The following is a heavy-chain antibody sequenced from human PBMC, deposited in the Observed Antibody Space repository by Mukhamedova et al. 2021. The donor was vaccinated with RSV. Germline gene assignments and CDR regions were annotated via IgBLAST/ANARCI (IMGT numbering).Heavy chain of an antibody. V-gene: IGHV4-59*09. D-gene: IGHD3-10*01. Sequence: EWIGYFSNSVSTKYTPSLKSRVRISVDTTQNQSSLSLNSVTAADTAVYYCARGPYGSGSLDYGGQGALVTVSS. J-gene: IGHJ4*02. CDR3: ARGPYGSGSLDY. CDR2: FSNSVST.